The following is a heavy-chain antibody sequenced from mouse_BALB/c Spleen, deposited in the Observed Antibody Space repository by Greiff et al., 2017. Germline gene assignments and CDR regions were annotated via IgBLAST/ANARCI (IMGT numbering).Heavy chain of an antibody. V-gene: IGHV1-26*01. J-gene: IGHJ4*01. Sequence: VQLKESGPELVKPGASMKISCKASGYSFTGYTMNWVKQSHGKNLEWIGLINPYNGGTSYNQKFKGKATLTVDKSSSTAYMELLSLTSEDSAVYYCARDYYGSSPYAMDYWGQGTSVTVSS. CDR2: INPYNGGT. D-gene: IGHD1-1*01. CDR3: ARDYYGSSPYAMDY. CDR1: GYSFTGYT.